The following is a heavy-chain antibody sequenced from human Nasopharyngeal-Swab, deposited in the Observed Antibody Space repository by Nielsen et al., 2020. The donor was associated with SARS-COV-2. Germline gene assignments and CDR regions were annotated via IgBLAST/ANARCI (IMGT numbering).Heavy chain of an antibody. J-gene: IGHJ6*03. D-gene: IGHD3-3*01. CDR1: GYTFTSYG. CDR3: ARAPDYDFWSGIYYYYYYYMDV. V-gene: IGHV1-18*04. Sequence: ASVKVSCKASGYTFTSYGIRWVRQAPGQGLDWMGWISAYNGNTNYAQKLQGRVTMTTDTSTSTAYMELRSLRSDDTAVYYCARAPDYDFWSGIYYYYYYYMDVWGKGTTVTVSS. CDR2: ISAYNGNT.